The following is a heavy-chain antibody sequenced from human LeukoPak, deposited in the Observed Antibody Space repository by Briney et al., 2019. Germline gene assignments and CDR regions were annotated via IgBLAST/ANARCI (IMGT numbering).Heavy chain of an antibody. D-gene: IGHD6-13*01. V-gene: IGHV1-8*01. Sequence: ASVKVSCKASGYTFTSYDINWVRQATGQGLEWMGWMNPNSGNTGYAQKFQGRVTMTRNTSISTAYMELSSLRSEDTAVYYCARVDAPIAAAGTPKTLNYYYYYGMDVWGQGTTVTVSS. CDR2: MNPNSGNT. CDR3: ARVDAPIAAAGTPKTLNYYYYYGMDV. J-gene: IGHJ6*02. CDR1: GYTFTSYD.